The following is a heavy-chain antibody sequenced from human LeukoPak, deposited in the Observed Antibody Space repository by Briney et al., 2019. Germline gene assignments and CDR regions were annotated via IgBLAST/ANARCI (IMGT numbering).Heavy chain of an antibody. J-gene: IGHJ4*02. CDR3: AKGGLSVRYYFDY. V-gene: IGHV3-23*01. CDR1: GFTFSSYA. Sequence: GGSLRLSCAASGFTFSSYAMSWVRQAPGKGLEWVSAISGGGGSTYYADSVKGRFTISRDNSKNTLYLQMNSLRAEDTAVYYCAKGGLSVRYYFDYWGQGTLVTVSS. CDR2: ISGGGGST.